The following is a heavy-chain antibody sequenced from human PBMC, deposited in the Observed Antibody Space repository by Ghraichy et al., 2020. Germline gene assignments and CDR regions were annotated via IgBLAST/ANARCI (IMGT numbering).Heavy chain of an antibody. CDR3: ARARSFYDSSGYYAI. J-gene: IGHJ4*02. CDR1: GGSFSGYY. CDR2: INHSGST. D-gene: IGHD3-22*01. V-gene: IGHV4-34*01. Sequence: SETLSLTCAVYGGSFSGYYWSWIRQPPGKGLEWIGEINHSGSTNYNPSLKSRVTISVDTSKNQFSLKLSSVTAADTAVYYCARARSFYDSSGYYAIWGQGTLVTVSS.